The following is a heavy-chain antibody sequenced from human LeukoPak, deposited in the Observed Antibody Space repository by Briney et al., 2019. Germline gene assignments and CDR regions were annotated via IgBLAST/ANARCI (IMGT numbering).Heavy chain of an antibody. CDR3: ASIRTGGGPEY. J-gene: IGHJ4*02. V-gene: IGHV1-46*01. Sequence: ASVNVSCKASGYSFTSYYMHWVRQAPGQGLEWMRIINPSGGSTNYAQKFQGRVTMTRDTSTSTVYMELSSLKSEDTAVYYCASIRTGGGPEYWGQGTLVTVSS. D-gene: IGHD1-14*01. CDR2: INPSGGST. CDR1: GYSFTSYY.